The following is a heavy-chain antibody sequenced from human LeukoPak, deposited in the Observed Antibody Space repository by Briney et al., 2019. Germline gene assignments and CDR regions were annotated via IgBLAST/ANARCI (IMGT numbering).Heavy chain of an antibody. J-gene: IGHJ5*01. CDR3: ARSRQASGLFNS. Sequence: SQTLSLTCIVSGYAITSGGFSWNWIRQPPGKGLEWIGCIYDRGPAYYNPSLKSRLTISVDKPKNQFFLNVTSLTAADTAVYYCARSRQASGLFNSWGQGTLVVVSS. V-gene: IGHV4-30-2*01. D-gene: IGHD3-10*01. CDR1: GYAITSGGFS. CDR2: IYDRGPA.